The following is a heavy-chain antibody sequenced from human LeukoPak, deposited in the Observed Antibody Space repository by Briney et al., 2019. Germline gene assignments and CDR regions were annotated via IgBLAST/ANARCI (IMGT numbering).Heavy chain of an antibody. CDR3: AGSYSGYDWSDS. CDR2: ISSASTTI. V-gene: IGHV3-11*01. CDR1: GFPFSGYY. J-gene: IGHJ4*02. D-gene: IGHD5-12*01. Sequence: PGGSLRLSCVVSGFPFSGYYMNWIRQAPGKGLEWIAYISSASTTIQYAGSVKGRFTISRDNDQNSMFLQMNTLRAEDTAVYYCAGSYSGYDWSDSWGQGTLVTVSS.